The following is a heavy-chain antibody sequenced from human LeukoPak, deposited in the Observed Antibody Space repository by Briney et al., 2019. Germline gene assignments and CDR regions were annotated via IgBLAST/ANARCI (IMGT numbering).Heavy chain of an antibody. CDR2: ISSSSSYI. J-gene: IGHJ4*02. D-gene: IGHD2-2*01. CDR1: GLTFSSYG. Sequence: PGGSLRLSCAASGLTFSSYGMNWVRQAPGKGLERVSSISSSSSYIYYADSVKGRFTISRDNAKNSLYLQMNSLSAEDTALYYCARAYCSSTSCYHLDYWGQGILVTVSS. V-gene: IGHV3-21*01. CDR3: ARAYCSSTSCYHLDY.